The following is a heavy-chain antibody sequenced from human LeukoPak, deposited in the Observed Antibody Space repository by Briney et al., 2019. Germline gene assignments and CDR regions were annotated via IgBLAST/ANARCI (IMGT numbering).Heavy chain of an antibody. J-gene: IGHJ4*02. CDR2: IKQDGSEI. V-gene: IGHV3-7*01. D-gene: IGHD3-10*01. Sequence: GGSLRLSCAASGFIFSNYWMGWVRQAPGKGLEGVANIKQDGSEIYYVDSVKGRLTISRDNAKSSLYLQMNSLRAEDTAVYYCARDPRGSEYSHFDSWGQGTLVTVSS. CDR3: ARDPRGSEYSHFDS. CDR1: GFIFSNYW.